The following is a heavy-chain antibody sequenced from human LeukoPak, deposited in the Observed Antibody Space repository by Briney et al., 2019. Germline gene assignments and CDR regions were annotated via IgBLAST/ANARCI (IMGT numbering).Heavy chain of an antibody. J-gene: IGHJ6*04. CDR1: GFTXSSYG. V-gene: IGHV3-30*02. Sequence: XXXSGFTXSSYGMHWVRQAPGKGLEWVAFIRYDGSNKYYADSVRGGFTISRENSKKTVYMKKKRQRAEDTAVYYSXXXXDXXXXXXXXVWGKGTTVTISS. CDR3: XXXXDXXXXXXXXV. CDR2: IRYDGSNK.